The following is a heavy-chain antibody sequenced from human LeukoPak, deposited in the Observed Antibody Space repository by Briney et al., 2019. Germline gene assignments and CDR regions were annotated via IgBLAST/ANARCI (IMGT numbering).Heavy chain of an antibody. CDR1: GGSFSGYY. V-gene: IGHV4-34*01. CDR2: INHSGST. Sequence: SETLSLTCAVYGGSFSGYYWSWIRQPPGKGLEWIGEINHSGSTNYNPSLKSRVTISVDTSKNQFSLKLSSVTAADTAVYYCVRYYSSGWYAYSDYWGQGILVTVSS. J-gene: IGHJ4*02. CDR3: VRYYSSGWYAYSDY. D-gene: IGHD6-19*01.